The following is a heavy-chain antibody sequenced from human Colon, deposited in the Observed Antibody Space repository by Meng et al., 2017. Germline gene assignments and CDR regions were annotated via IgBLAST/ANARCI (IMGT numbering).Heavy chain of an antibody. D-gene: IGHD2-8*02. CDR1: GFSFSTYA. J-gene: IGHJ5*02. CDR2: ISYDGGNK. CDR3: ARATGGGTLPGDA. V-gene: IGHV3-30*14. Sequence: VQLVEAGGGVVQPGRSRRLACAASGFSFSTYAMHWVRQAPGKGLDWVTVISYDGGNKYYADSVKGRFTISRDNSKDTVYLQMNSLRGEDTAIYYCARATGGGTLPGDAWGQGTLVTVSS.